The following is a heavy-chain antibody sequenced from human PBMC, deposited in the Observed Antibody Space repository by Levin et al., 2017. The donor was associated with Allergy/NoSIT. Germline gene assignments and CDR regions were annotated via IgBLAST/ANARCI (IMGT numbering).Heavy chain of an antibody. V-gene: IGHV3-21*01. Sequence: PGGSLRLSCAASGFTFSSYSVTWVRQAPGRGLEWVSSISNSGSYTHYADAVKGRFTISRDNAKNSLYLQMNSLRSEDTAVYYCATNKVLYPMTHYKYWGQGTLVTVSS. J-gene: IGHJ4*02. D-gene: IGHD2-8*01. CDR2: ISNSGSYT. CDR3: ATNKVLYPMTHYKY. CDR1: GFTFSSYS.